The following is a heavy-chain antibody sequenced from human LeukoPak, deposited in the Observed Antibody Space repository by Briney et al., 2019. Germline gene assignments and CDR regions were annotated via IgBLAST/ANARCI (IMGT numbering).Heavy chain of an antibody. D-gene: IGHD3-10*01. CDR3: ASERGATQYFDY. CDR1: GGTFSSYV. V-gene: IGHV1-69*04. Sequence: SVKVSCKASGGTFSSYVITWVRQAPGQGLEWMGRIIPMLDIQNYAQKFQGRVTITADKSTSTAYMELSSLRSEDTAVYYCASERGATQYFDYWGQGTLVTVSS. CDR2: IIPMLDIQ. J-gene: IGHJ4*02.